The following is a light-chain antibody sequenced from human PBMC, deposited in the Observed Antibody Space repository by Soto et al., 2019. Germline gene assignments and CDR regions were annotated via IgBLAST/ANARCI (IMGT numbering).Light chain of an antibody. CDR1: SGHSRYA. J-gene: IGLJ2*01. Sequence: QSVLTQSPSASASLGASVKLTCTLSSGHSRYAIAWHQQQPEKGPRYLMNLNSDDSHTKGDGIPDRFSGSSSGAERYLTISSLQSEDEADYYCQTWGSGVVVFGGGTKVTVL. CDR2: LNSDDSH. CDR3: QTWGSGVVV. V-gene: IGLV4-69*01.